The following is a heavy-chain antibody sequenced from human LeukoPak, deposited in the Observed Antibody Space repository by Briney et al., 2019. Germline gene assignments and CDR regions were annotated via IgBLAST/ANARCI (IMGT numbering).Heavy chain of an antibody. V-gene: IGHV4-59*12. D-gene: IGHD3-16*02. CDR2: IYYSGST. CDR1: GGSISSYY. Sequence: SETLSLTCTVSGGSISSYYWSWIRQPPGKGLEWIGCIYYSGSTDYNPSLKSRVTISVDTSKNQFSLKLSSVTAADTAVYYCARDREEELSGNWFDPWGQGTLVTVSS. J-gene: IGHJ5*02. CDR3: ARDREEELSGNWFDP.